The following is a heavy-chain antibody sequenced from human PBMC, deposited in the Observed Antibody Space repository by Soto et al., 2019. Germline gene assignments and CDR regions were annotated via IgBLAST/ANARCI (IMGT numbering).Heavy chain of an antibody. CDR1: GGSISSNYYY. J-gene: IGHJ4*02. Sequence: TLSLTCTVSGGSISSNYYYWGWIRQPPGKGLEWIGSIYYSGSTYYNPSLKSRVTISVDTSKNQFSLKLSSVTAADTAVYYCARPSGSYLYYFDYWGQGTLVTVSS. CDR2: IYYSGST. D-gene: IGHD1-26*01. CDR3: ARPSGSYLYYFDY. V-gene: IGHV4-39*01.